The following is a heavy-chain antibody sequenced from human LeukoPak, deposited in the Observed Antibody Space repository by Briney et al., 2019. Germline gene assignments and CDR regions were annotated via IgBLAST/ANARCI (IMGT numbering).Heavy chain of an antibody. CDR3: AREVVYCSSTSCQGAFDI. CDR1: GGTFSSYA. V-gene: IGHV1-2*02. Sequence: ASVKVSCKASGGTFSSYAISWVRQAPGQGLEWMGWINPNSGGTNYAQKFQGRVTMTRDTSISTAYMELSRLRSDDTAVYYCAREVVYCSSTSCQGAFDIWGQGTMVTVSS. CDR2: INPNSGGT. J-gene: IGHJ3*02. D-gene: IGHD2-2*01.